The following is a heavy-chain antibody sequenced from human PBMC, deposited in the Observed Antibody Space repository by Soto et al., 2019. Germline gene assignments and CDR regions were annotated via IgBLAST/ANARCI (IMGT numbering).Heavy chain of an antibody. V-gene: IGHV2-5*02. CDR2: IYWDDDK. CDR3: AYRGTYYHDSSGSNTFDY. Sequence: SGPTLVNPTQTLTLTCTFSGFSLSTSGVGVGWIRQPPGKALEWLALIYWDDDKRYSPSLKSRLTITKDTSKNQVVLTMTNMDPVDTATYYCAYRGTYYHDSSGSNTFDYWGQGTLVTVSS. J-gene: IGHJ4*02. CDR1: GFSLSTSGVG. D-gene: IGHD3-22*01.